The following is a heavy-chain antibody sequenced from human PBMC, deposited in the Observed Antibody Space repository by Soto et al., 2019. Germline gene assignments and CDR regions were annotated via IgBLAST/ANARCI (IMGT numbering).Heavy chain of an antibody. CDR3: ARYCSSTSCKGDAFDI. D-gene: IGHD2-2*01. CDR1: GFTFSSYW. J-gene: IGHJ3*02. Sequence: PGGSLRLSCAASGFTFSSYWMSWVRQAPGKGLEWVANIKQDGSEKYYVDSVKGRFTISRDNAKNSLYLQMNSLRAEDTAVYYCARYCSSTSCKGDAFDIWGQGTMVTVS. V-gene: IGHV3-7*01. CDR2: IKQDGSEK.